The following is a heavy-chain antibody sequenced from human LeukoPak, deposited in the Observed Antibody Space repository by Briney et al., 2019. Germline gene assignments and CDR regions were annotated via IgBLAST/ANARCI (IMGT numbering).Heavy chain of an antibody. J-gene: IGHJ4*02. V-gene: IGHV3-30-3*01. Sequence: GRSLRLSCAASGVTFSSYAMHWVRQAPGKGLEWVAVISYDGSNKYYADSVKGRFTISRDNSKNTLYLQMNSLRAEDTAVYYCARVRIQLWFGDYFDYWGQGTLVTVSS. D-gene: IGHD5-18*01. CDR3: ARVRIQLWFGDYFDY. CDR2: ISYDGSNK. CDR1: GVTFSSYA.